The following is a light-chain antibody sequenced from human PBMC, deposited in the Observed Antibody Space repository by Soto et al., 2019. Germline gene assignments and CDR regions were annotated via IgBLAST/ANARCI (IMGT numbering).Light chain of an antibody. Sequence: QSVLTQPPSVSGAPGQKVTISCSGASSNIGKNFVSWYQQLPGTAPKLLIYDSDKRPSGIPDRFSGSKSGTSATLGITGLQTGDEADYYCGTWDSSLTAVYVFGTGTKVTVL. CDR2: DSD. V-gene: IGLV1-51*01. CDR1: SSNIGKNF. CDR3: GTWDSSLTAVYV. J-gene: IGLJ1*01.